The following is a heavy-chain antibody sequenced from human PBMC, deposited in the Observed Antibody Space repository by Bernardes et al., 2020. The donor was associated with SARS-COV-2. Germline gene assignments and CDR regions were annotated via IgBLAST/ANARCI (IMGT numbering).Heavy chain of an antibody. D-gene: IGHD3-16*01. CDR2: VNQDGSDK. CDR1: GFTFSRYW. V-gene: IGHV3-7*01. CDR3: ASERGALITGGSFYHGMDV. Sequence: GGSLRLSCAVSGFTFSRYWMSWVRQAPGKGLEWVANVNQDGSDKYYVDSVKGRFTISRDNAENSLYLQMNNLKAEDTAVYYCASERGALITGGSFYHGMDVWGQGTTVNVS. J-gene: IGHJ6*02.